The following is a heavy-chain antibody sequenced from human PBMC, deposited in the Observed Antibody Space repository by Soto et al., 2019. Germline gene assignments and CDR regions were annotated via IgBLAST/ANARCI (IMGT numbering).Heavy chain of an antibody. CDR2: ISGSGSTT. Sequence: VQLLESGGGLVQPGGSLRLSCAASGFSFNNHAMTWVRQAPGKGLEWVSGISGSGSTTHYADSVKGRFTISRDNSKDTLYLQMNSLRPEVTAVYYCAKDRLMLTMVVVGAFDFWGLGTMVTVSS. CDR1: GFSFNNHA. V-gene: IGHV3-23*01. CDR3: AKDRLMLTMVVVGAFDF. D-gene: IGHD3-22*01. J-gene: IGHJ3*01.